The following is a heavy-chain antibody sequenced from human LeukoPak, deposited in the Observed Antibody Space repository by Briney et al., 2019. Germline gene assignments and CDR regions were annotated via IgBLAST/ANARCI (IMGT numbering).Heavy chain of an antibody. CDR2: INPNSGGT. V-gene: IGHV1-2*02. CDR3: ARVRAVTSRWFDP. Sequence: ASVKVSCKASGYTFTGYYMHWVRQAPGQGLEWMGWINPNSGGTNYAQKFQGRVTMTRDTSISTAYMELSRLRSDDTAVYYCARVRAVTSRWFDPWGQGTLVTVSS. D-gene: IGHD4-17*01. J-gene: IGHJ5*02. CDR1: GYTFTGYY.